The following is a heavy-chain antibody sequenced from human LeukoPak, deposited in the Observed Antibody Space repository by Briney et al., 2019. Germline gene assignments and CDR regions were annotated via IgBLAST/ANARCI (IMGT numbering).Heavy chain of an antibody. D-gene: IGHD3-16*01. CDR1: GFTFSNYW. CDR3: AREKFGGMDV. CDR2: INSDGSST. J-gene: IGHJ6*02. V-gene: IGHV3-74*01. Sequence: SGGSLRLSCAASGFTFSNYWMHWVRQAPGKGLVWVARINSDGSSTRYADHVKGRFTISRDNAENTVDLQMNSLRAEDTAVYYCAREKFGGMDVWGQGTTVIVSS.